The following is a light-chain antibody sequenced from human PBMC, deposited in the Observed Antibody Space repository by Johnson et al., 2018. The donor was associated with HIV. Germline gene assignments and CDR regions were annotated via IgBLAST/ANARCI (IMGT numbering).Light chain of an antibody. Sequence: QSVLTQPPSVSAAPGQKVTISCSGSSSNIGNNYVSWYQQLPGTAPKLLIYDNTKRPSGIPDRFSGSKSGPSATLGITGLQTGDEAEYYCGTWDSSLSGGVFGTGTKVTVL. CDR1: SSNIGNNY. CDR3: GTWDSSLSGGV. V-gene: IGLV1-51*01. J-gene: IGLJ1*01. CDR2: DNT.